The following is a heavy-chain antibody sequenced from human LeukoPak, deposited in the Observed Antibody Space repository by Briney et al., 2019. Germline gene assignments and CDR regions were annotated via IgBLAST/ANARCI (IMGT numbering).Heavy chain of an antibody. CDR2: IYHSGST. Sequence: SETLSLTCAVSGYSISSGYYWGWIRQPPGKGLEWIGSIYHSGSTYCNPSLKSRVTISVDTSKNQFSLKLSSVTAADTAVYYCARDPVYSGWYAERAFDIWGQGTMVTVSS. CDR3: ARDPVYSGWYAERAFDI. J-gene: IGHJ3*02. CDR1: GYSISSGYY. D-gene: IGHD6-19*01. V-gene: IGHV4-38-2*02.